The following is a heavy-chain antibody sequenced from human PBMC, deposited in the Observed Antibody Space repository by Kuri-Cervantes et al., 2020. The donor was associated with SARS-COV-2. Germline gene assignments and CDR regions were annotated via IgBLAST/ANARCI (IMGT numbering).Heavy chain of an antibody. Sequence: SETLSLTCAFYGESFSGYYWNWIRQAPGKGLEWIGEVNHSGSTNYNPSLKSRVSISVDTSNRQFSLHLGSVTAADTAVYYCARAYGFLRYIYYMDVWGRGTTVTVSS. J-gene: IGHJ6*03. CDR1: GESFSGYY. V-gene: IGHV4-34*01. CDR2: VNHSGST. D-gene: IGHD4-17*01. CDR3: ARAYGFLRYIYYMDV.